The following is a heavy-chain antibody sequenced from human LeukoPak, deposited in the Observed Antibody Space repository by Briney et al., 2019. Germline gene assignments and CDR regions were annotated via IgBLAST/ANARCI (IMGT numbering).Heavy chain of an antibody. CDR2: INHSGST. J-gene: IGHJ4*02. CDR1: GGSFSGYY. CDR3: ARDQWLVRRTTGFDY. D-gene: IGHD6-19*01. Sequence: PSETLSLTCAVYGGSFSGYYWSWLRQPPGKGLEGIGEINHSGSTNYNPSLESRVTISVDTSKNQFSLKLSSVTDADTAVYYCARDQWLVRRTTGFDYWGQGTLVTVSS. V-gene: IGHV4-34*01.